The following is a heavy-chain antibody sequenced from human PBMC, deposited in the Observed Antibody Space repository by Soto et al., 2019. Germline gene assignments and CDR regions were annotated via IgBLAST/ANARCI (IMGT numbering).Heavy chain of an antibody. Sequence: GGFLRLSCAASGFTFSSYSMNWVRQAPGKGLEWVSSISSSSSYIYYADSVKGRFTISRDNAKNSLYLQMNSLRAEDTAVYYCARDSPQHSSINAALDLWGQGTMLTVSS. CDR1: GFTFSSYS. V-gene: IGHV3-21*01. J-gene: IGHJ3*01. CDR2: ISSSSSYI. D-gene: IGHD3-3*02. CDR3: ARDSPQHSSINAALDL.